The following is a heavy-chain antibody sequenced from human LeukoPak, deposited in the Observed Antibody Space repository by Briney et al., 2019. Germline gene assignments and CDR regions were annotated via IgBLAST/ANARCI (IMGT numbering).Heavy chain of an antibody. CDR2: INLSGGST. D-gene: IGHD3-22*01. J-gene: IGHJ4*02. Sequence: ASVKVSCKASGYIFTTYYMHWVRQAPGQGLDWMGTINLSGGSTSYAQKFQGRVTVTRDTSTSTVYMELSSLRSEDTAVYYCARSYYDLLATFDYWGQGTLVTVSS. V-gene: IGHV1-46*01. CDR3: ARSYYDLLATFDY. CDR1: GYIFTTYY.